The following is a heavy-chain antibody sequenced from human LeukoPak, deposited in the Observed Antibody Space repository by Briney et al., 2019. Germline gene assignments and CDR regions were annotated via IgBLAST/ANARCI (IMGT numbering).Heavy chain of an antibody. V-gene: IGHV4-34*01. CDR3: ARDARGYSGYNDI. CDR2: INHSGST. J-gene: IGHJ3*02. Sequence: PSETLSLTCAVYGGSFSGYYWSWIRQPPGKGLEWIGEINHSGSTNYNPSLKSRVTISVDTSKNQFSLKLSSVTAADTAVYYCARDARGYSGYNDIWGQGTMVTVSS. CDR1: GGSFSGYY. D-gene: IGHD5-12*01.